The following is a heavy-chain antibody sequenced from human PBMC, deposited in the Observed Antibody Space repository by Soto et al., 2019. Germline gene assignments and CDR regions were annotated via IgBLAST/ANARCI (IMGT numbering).Heavy chain of an antibody. J-gene: IGHJ6*02. D-gene: IGHD4-4*01. CDR2: ISSSGSTI. V-gene: IGHV3-48*03. CDR1: GFTFSSYE. CDR3: AMRLHHYYYGMDV. Sequence: PGGSLRLSCAASGFTFSSYEMNWVRQAPGKGLEWVSYISSSGSTIYYADSVKGRFTISRDNAKNSLYLQMNSLRAEDTAVYYCAMRLHHYYYGMDVWGQGTTVTVSS.